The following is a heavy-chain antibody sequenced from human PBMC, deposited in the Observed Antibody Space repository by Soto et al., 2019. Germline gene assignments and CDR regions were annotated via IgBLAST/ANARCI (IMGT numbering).Heavy chain of an antibody. Sequence: QLQLQESGPGLVKPSETLSLTCTVSGGSISSSSYYWGWIRQPPGKGLEWIGSIYYSGSTYYNPSLKSRVTISVDTSKTQFSLKLSSGTAADTAVYYCASGPRLRFLEWLNDAFDIWGQGTMVTVSS. CDR3: ASGPRLRFLEWLNDAFDI. CDR1: GGSISSSSYY. D-gene: IGHD3-3*01. V-gene: IGHV4-39*01. J-gene: IGHJ3*02. CDR2: IYYSGST.